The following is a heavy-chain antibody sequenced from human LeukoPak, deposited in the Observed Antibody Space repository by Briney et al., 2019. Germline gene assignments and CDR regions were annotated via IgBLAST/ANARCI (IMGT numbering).Heavy chain of an antibody. Sequence: GGSLRLSCAASGFTFRSYWMHWVRQAPGKGLVWVSRINSDGSSTSYADSVKGRFTISRDNAKNTLYLQMNSLRAEDTAVYYCARDGMVWFGEFRFDYWGQGTLVTVSS. J-gene: IGHJ4*02. CDR2: INSDGSST. CDR3: ARDGMVWFGEFRFDY. D-gene: IGHD3-10*01. CDR1: GFTFRSYW. V-gene: IGHV3-74*01.